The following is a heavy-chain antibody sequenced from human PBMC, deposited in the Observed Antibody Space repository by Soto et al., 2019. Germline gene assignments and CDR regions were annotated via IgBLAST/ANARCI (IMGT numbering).Heavy chain of an antibody. J-gene: IGHJ3*02. CDR3: AGGGVGATFGGAFDI. Sequence: QVQLVQSGAEVKKPGASVKVSCKASGYTFTSYDINWVRQATGQGLEWMGWMNPNSGNTGYAQKFQGRVTMTGNTSTRTAYMELGSQRGEDTAVYYCAGGGVGATFGGAFDIWGQGTMVIVSS. CDR1: GYTFTSYD. CDR2: MNPNSGNT. V-gene: IGHV1-8*01. D-gene: IGHD1-26*01.